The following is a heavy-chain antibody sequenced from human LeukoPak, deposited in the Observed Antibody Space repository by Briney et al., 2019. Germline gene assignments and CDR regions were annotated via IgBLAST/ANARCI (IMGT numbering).Heavy chain of an antibody. Sequence: GGSLRLSCAASGFTFSSYAMSWFRQGPGKGLEWVSALNGGGGSTYYADSVKGRFTISRDNSKNTLYLQMNSLRAEDTAIYYCANLRRGGDAFDIWGRGTMVTVSS. CDR3: ANLRRGGDAFDI. D-gene: IGHD3-16*01. J-gene: IGHJ3*02. CDR1: GFTFSSYA. CDR2: LNGGGGST. V-gene: IGHV3-23*01.